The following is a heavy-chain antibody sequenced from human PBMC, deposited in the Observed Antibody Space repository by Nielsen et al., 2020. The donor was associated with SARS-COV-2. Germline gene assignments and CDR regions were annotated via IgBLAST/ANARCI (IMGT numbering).Heavy chain of an antibody. D-gene: IGHD6-6*01. Sequence: GESLKISCAASGITFDDNAMHWVRQPPGKGLEWISLISWNGVTTYYADSVKGRFTISRDNSKNSLYLQMNSLRPEDTALYYCAREAYSTSSGYFDYWGQGTLVSVSS. J-gene: IGHJ4*02. CDR1: GITFDDNA. CDR2: ISWNGVTT. V-gene: IGHV3-43D*03. CDR3: AREAYSTSSGYFDY.